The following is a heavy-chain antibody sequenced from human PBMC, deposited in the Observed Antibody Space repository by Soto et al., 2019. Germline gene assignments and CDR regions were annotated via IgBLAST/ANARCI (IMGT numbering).Heavy chain of an antibody. V-gene: IGHV4-59*08. Sequence: QVQLQESGPGLVKPSETLSLTCTVSDGSISSYYWGWIRQPPGKGLEWIGYIFYTGSTTYNPSLKRRVTISVDTSMNHFSLKLSSVTAADTAVYYCARHYPIGNNWNYFDYWGQGTLVTVSS. D-gene: IGHD1-1*01. CDR2: IFYTGST. CDR3: ARHYPIGNNWNYFDY. CDR1: DGSISSYY. J-gene: IGHJ4*02.